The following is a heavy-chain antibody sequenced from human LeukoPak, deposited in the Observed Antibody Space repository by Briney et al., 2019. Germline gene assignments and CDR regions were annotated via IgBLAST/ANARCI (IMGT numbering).Heavy chain of an antibody. Sequence: PSKTLSLTCAVYGGSFSGYYWSWIRQPPGKGLEWIGEINHSGSTNYNPSLKSRVTISVDTSKNQFSLKLSSVTAADTAVYYCARRRWELRFGNDYWGQGTLVTVSS. CDR1: GGSFSGYY. V-gene: IGHV4-34*01. CDR2: INHSGST. CDR3: ARRRWELRFGNDY. D-gene: IGHD1-26*01. J-gene: IGHJ4*02.